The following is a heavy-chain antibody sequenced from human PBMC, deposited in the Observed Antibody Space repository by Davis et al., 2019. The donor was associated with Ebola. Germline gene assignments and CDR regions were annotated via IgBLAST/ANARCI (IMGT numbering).Heavy chain of an antibody. CDR2: INHSGST. Sequence: MPSETLSLTCAVYGASFSGYYWSWIPQPPGKGLEWIGEINHSGSTNYNPSLKSRVTISVDTSKNQFSLKLSSVTAADTAVYYCARGSSSWLYYGMDVWGQGTTVTVSS. CDR1: GASFSGYY. J-gene: IGHJ6*02. CDR3: ARGSSSWLYYGMDV. D-gene: IGHD6-13*01. V-gene: IGHV4-34*01.